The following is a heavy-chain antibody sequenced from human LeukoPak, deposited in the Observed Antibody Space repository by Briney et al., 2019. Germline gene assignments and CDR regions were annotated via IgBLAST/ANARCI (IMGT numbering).Heavy chain of an antibody. CDR2: TYYRSTWYN. CDR1: RDSVSSNSVT. Sequence: SQTLSLTCSISRDSVSSNSVTWNWIRQSPSRGLEWLGRTYYRSTWYNDYAVSVRGRITVNPDTSKNQFSLHLNSVTPEDTAVYYCARRLTQYDCFDPWGQGILVTVSS. J-gene: IGHJ5*02. V-gene: IGHV6-1*01. D-gene: IGHD2-2*01. CDR3: ARRLTQYDCFDP.